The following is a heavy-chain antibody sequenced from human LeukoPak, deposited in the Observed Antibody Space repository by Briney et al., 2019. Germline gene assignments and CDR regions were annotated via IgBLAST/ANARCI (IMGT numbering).Heavy chain of an antibody. J-gene: IGHJ4*02. CDR1: GLAFSSYA. CDR3: ADYGVSGVRNNFY. CDR2: ISVASST. V-gene: IGHV3-23*01. Sequence: GGSLRLSCAASGLAFSSYAMSWVRQAPGKGLEWVSTISVASSTFYADSVKGRFTIPRDNSRNTVYLQMTSLRADDTAVYYCADYGVSGVRNNFYWGQGTLVTVSS. D-gene: IGHD3-3*01.